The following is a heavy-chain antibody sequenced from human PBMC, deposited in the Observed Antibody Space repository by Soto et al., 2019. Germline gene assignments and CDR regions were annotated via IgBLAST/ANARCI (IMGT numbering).Heavy chain of an antibody. CDR2: MNPNSGNT. D-gene: IGHD3-10*02. V-gene: IGHV1-8*01. CDR1: GYTFTSYD. J-gene: IGHJ3*02. CDR3: ARDRVKIYYVPPVFNI. Sequence: ASVKVSCKASGYTFTSYDINWVRQATGQGFEWMGWMNPNSGNTGYAQKFQGRVTMTRNTSISTAYMELSSLRSEDTAVYYCARDRVKIYYVPPVFNIWGQGKMVTVSS.